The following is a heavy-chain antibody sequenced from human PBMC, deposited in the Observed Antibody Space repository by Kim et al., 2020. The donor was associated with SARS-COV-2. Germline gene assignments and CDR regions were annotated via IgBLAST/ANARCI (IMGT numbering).Heavy chain of an antibody. V-gene: IGHV4-34*01. D-gene: IGHD5-18*01. CDR3: ARGQDTAKTGY. CDR1: GGSFSGYY. CDR2: IHPSGST. J-gene: IGHJ4*02. Sequence: SETLSLTCAVSGGSFSGYYWSWIRQAPGKGLEWIGEIHPSGSTSYNPSLSSRVTISGDTSKSQMSLKLSSVTAADTGVYYCARGQDTAKTGYWGQGTLVTRPS.